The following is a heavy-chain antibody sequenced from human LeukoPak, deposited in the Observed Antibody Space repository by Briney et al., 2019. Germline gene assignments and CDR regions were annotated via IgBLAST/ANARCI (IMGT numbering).Heavy chain of an antibody. CDR3: ARTNAFDI. CDR2: IYYSGST. J-gene: IGHJ3*02. V-gene: IGHV4-59*01. CDR1: GGXISPYH. Sequence: SETLSLTCTVSGGXISPYHCSWIRQPPGKGLEWIGYIYYSGSTNYNPSLKSRVTISVDTSKNQFSLRLSSVTAADTAVYYCARTNAFDIWGQGTIVTVSS.